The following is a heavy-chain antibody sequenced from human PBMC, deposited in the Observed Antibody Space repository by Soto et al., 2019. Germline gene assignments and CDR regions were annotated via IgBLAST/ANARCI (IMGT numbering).Heavy chain of an antibody. CDR3: AKSRAGYYDSSGYPFPFDY. V-gene: IGHV3-23*01. CDR2: ISGSGGST. D-gene: IGHD3-22*01. Sequence: EVQLLESGGGLVQPGGSLRLSCAASGFTFSSYAMSWVRQAPGKGLEWVSAISGSGGSTYYADSVKGRFTISRDNSKITLYLQMNSRRAEDMVVYYCAKSRAGYYDSSGYPFPFDYWGQGTLVTVSS. CDR1: GFTFSSYA. J-gene: IGHJ4*02.